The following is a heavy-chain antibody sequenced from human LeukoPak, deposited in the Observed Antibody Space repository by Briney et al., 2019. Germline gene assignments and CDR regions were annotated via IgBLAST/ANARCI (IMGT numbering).Heavy chain of an antibody. CDR1: GFTFSDFY. D-gene: IGHD6-6*01. CDR3: ARDIGHSSSLGFDY. Sequence: GGSLRLSCAASGFTFSDFYMNWIRQPPGKGLEWVSLISSSGSTKYYADSVRGRFAISRDNAKNSLHLEMNSLRSDDTAVYYCARDIGHSSSLGFDYWGQGILVTVSS. CDR2: ISSSGSTK. V-gene: IGHV3-11*01. J-gene: IGHJ4*02.